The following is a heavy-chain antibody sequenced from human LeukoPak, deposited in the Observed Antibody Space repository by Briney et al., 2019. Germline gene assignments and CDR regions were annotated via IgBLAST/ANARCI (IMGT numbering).Heavy chain of an antibody. Sequence: SETLSLTCTVSGGSISSYYWSRIRQPPGKGLEWIGYIYYSGSTNYNPSLKSRVTISVDTSKNQFSLKLSSVTAADTAVYYCARDKLWFGEFGVGTGYGMDVWGQGTTVTVSS. D-gene: IGHD3-10*01. CDR1: GGSISSYY. CDR3: ARDKLWFGEFGVGTGYGMDV. V-gene: IGHV4-59*01. CDR2: IYYSGST. J-gene: IGHJ6*02.